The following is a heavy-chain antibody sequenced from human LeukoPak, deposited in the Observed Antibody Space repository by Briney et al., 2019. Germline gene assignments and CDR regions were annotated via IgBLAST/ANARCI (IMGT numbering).Heavy chain of an antibody. V-gene: IGHV3-23*01. D-gene: IGHD1-26*01. CDR2: ISGSGGST. CDR1: GFTFSNYA. J-gene: IGHJ4*02. CDR3: AKDRGGNYLFYLDY. Sequence: GGSLRLSCAASGFTFSNYAVTWVRQAPGKGLEWVSGISGSGGSTYYADSVKGRFTISRDNFKNTLYLQMNSLRAEDTAVYYCAKDRGGNYLFYLDYWGQGTLVTVSS.